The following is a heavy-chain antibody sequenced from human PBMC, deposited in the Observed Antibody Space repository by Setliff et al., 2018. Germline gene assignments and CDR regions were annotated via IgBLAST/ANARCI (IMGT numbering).Heavy chain of an antibody. J-gene: IGHJ3*02. V-gene: IGHV3-73*01. D-gene: IGHD5-18*01. Sequence: GGSLRLSCAASGFTFSGSAVYWVRQASVKGLEWIGRIRGRTDNYATAYAESVRGRFTISRDDSKNTAYLQMNSLKTEDTAVYYCTFARDGYDVFDIWGQGTMVTVSS. CDR3: TFARDGYDVFDI. CDR2: IRGRTDNYAT. CDR1: GFTFSGSA.